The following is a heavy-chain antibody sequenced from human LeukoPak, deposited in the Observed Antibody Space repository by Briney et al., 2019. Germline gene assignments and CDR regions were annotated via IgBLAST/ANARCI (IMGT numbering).Heavy chain of an antibody. CDR1: GFTFSSYA. CDR2: ISGSGDST. V-gene: IGHV3-23*01. D-gene: IGHD2-15*01. Sequence: GGSLRLSCAASGFTFSSYAMSWVRQAPGKGLEWVSAISGSGDSTYYADSVKGRFTISRDNSKNTLYLQMRAEDTAVYYRAKAERILLPDYWGQGTLVTVSS. CDR3: AKAERILLPDY. J-gene: IGHJ4*02.